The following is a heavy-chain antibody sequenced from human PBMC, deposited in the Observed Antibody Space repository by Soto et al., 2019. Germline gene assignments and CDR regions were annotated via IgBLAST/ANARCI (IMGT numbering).Heavy chain of an antibody. Sequence: QVQLQESGPGQVKPSGTLSLTCAVSGDSISSNNWWTWVRQPPGKGLEWVGGVYHSGSTNNNPTPSLKSRVTISVDKSKNQFSLKLSSVTAADTAVYYCAREGCGGDCSLDYWGQGTLVTVSS. D-gene: IGHD2-21*02. CDR2: VYHSGST. CDR3: AREGCGGDCSLDY. CDR1: GDSISSNNW. J-gene: IGHJ4*02. V-gene: IGHV4-4*02.